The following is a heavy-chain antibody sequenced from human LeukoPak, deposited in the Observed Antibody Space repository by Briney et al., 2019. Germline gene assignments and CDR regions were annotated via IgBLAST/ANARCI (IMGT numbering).Heavy chain of an antibody. V-gene: IGHV3-21*01. CDR3: AGPIEAAGTARSDY. Sequence: GGSLRLSCAASGFTFSSYSMNCVRQAPGKGREGVSSISNSRSYVYYADSVKGRFTISRDNAKNSLYLQMNSLRAEDTAVYYCAGPIEAAGTARSDYWGQGTLVTVCS. CDR1: GFTFSSYS. D-gene: IGHD6-13*01. CDR2: ISNSRSYV. J-gene: IGHJ4*02.